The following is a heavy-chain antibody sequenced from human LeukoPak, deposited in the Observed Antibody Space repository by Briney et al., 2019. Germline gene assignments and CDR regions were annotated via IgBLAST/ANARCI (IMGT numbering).Heavy chain of an antibody. J-gene: IGHJ6*04. CDR2: IYSGGST. CDR1: GFTVSSNY. V-gene: IGHV3-53*01. CDR3: ARTPGYCSGGSCYSGYYYGMDV. D-gene: IGHD2-15*01. Sequence: GGSLRLSCAASGFTVSSNYMSWVRQPPGKGLEWVSVIYSGGSTYYADSVKGRFTISRDNSKNTLYLQMNSLRAEDTAVYYCARTPGYCSGGSCYSGYYYGMDVWGKGTTVTVSS.